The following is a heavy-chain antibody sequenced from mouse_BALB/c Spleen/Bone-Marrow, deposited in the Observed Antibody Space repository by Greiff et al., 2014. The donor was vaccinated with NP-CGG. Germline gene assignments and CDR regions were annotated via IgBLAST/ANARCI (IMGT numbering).Heavy chain of an antibody. J-gene: IGHJ3*01. Sequence: EVNLVESGGGLVKPGGSLKLSCAASGFNFSSYGMSWVRQTPEKRLEWVASISGGGSYTYFPDSVKGRITISRDNAKNNLYLQMSSLRFEDTALYYCARHDYDWFAYWGQGTLVTVSA. CDR3: ARHDYDWFAY. CDR2: ISGGGSYT. CDR1: GFNFSSYG. V-gene: IGHV5-9-2*01. D-gene: IGHD2-4*01.